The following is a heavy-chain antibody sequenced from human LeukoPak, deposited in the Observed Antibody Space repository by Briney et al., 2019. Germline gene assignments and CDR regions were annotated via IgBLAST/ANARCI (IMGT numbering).Heavy chain of an antibody. CDR3: ASLTIAGFDY. Sequence: SETLSLTCTVSGGSISSYYWSWTRQPPGKGLEWSGYIYYSGSTNYNPSLKSRVTISVDTSKNQFSLKLSSVTAADTAVYYCASLTIAGFDYWGQGTLVTVSS. CDR1: GGSISSYY. J-gene: IGHJ4*02. CDR2: IYYSGST. D-gene: IGHD2-15*01. V-gene: IGHV4-59*12.